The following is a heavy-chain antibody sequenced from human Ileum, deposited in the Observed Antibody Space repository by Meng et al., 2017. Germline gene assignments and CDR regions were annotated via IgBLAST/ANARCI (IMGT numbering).Heavy chain of an antibody. J-gene: IGHJ4*02. CDR3: ARGAVTGQRSDF. Sequence: EVQMLGSGGGLVQPGGSLGLSCAASGFTFGSYWMHWVRQVPGKGLVWVSRINSDGSSTSYVDSVKGRFSISRDNAKNTLSLQMNSLRAEDTAVYYCARGAVTGQRSDFWGQGTLVTVSS. V-gene: IGHV3-74*01. CDR1: GFTFGSYW. CDR2: INSDGSST. D-gene: IGHD2-21*02.